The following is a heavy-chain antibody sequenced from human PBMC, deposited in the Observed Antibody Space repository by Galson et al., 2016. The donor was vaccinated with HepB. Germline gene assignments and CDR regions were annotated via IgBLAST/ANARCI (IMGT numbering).Heavy chain of an antibody. V-gene: IGHV3-74*01. D-gene: IGHD2-2*01. Sequence: SLRLSCAVSGLDFRRYWMHWVRQTPGKGLVWVSRIDSDGITTAYADSVKGRFTISRDNAKNSLSLQMNSLRVEDTAVYYCARDSWDIVVVSPAMFTFDIWGQGTMVTVSS. J-gene: IGHJ3*02. CDR2: IDSDGITT. CDR1: GLDFRRYW. CDR3: ARDSWDIVVVSPAMFTFDI.